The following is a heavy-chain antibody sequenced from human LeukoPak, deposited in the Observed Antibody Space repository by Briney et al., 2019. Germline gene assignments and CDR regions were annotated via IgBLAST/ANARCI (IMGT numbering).Heavy chain of an antibody. Sequence: ASVKVSCKTSGYIFTRHHIHWMRQAPGQGLELLGWVSAANNPEYSQKFQGRVVITRDASATTSYLELNSLRSEDTAIYYCAMSVEMPPIHSFDFWGQGTLVTVSS. J-gene: IGHJ4*02. CDR2: VSAANNP. CDR1: GYIFTRHH. CDR3: AMSVEMPPIHSFDF. D-gene: IGHD5-24*01. V-gene: IGHV1-3*01.